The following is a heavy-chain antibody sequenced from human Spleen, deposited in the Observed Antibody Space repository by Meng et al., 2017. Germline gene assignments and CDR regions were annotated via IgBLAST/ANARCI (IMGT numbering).Heavy chain of an antibody. Sequence: GGSLRLSCAASGFTLDDYVMHWVRQAPGKGLEWVSGISWNSGTIGYADSVKGRFIISRDNAKNSLYLQMNSLRPEDTALYYCAKAYRARYYNYYGMDVWGQGTTVTVSS. V-gene: IGHV3-9*01. CDR3: AKAYRARYYNYYGMDV. CDR1: GFTLDDYV. J-gene: IGHJ6*02. CDR2: ISWNSGTI. D-gene: IGHD3-10*01.